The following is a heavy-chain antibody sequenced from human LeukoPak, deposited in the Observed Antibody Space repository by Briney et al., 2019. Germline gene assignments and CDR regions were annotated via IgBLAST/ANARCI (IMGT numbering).Heavy chain of an antibody. J-gene: IGHJ4*02. Sequence: MTSETLSLTCTVSGGSICSSSYYWGWIRQPPGKGLEWIGSIYYSGSTYYNPSLKSRVTISVDTSKNQFSLKLSSVTAADTAVYYCARSLMGYDSSGYYYEFDYWGQGTLVTVSS. CDR3: ARSLMGYDSSGYYYEFDY. CDR1: GGSICSSSYY. D-gene: IGHD3-22*01. CDR2: IYYSGST. V-gene: IGHV4-39*01.